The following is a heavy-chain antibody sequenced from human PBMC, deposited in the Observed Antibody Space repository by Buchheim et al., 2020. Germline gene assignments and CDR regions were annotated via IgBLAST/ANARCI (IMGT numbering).Heavy chain of an antibody. V-gene: IGHV3-30*18. D-gene: IGHD4-17*01. CDR3: AKDQYGDHEGGMDV. J-gene: IGHJ6*02. CDR1: GFTFRTYG. CDR2: ISFDGTKK. Sequence: QVQLVESGGGVVQPGRSLRLSCEASGFTFRTYGMNWVRQAPGKGLEWVAVISFDGTKKYYAESVKGRFTISRDNYKNMLYLQMDSLRGEDTAVYYCAKDQYGDHEGGMDVWGQGTT.